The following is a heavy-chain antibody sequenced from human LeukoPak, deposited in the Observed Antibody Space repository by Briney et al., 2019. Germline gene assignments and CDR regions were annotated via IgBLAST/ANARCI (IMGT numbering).Heavy chain of an antibody. V-gene: IGHV4-34*01. D-gene: IGHD3-10*01. CDR3: ARVITMVRGVIITPGWFDP. CDR1: GGSFSGYY. J-gene: IGHJ5*02. CDR2: INHSGST. Sequence: SETLSLTCAVYGGSFSGYYWSWIRQPPGKGLEWIGEINHSGSTNYNPSLKSRVTISVDTSKNQFSLKLSSVTAADTAVYYCARVITMVRGVIITPGWFDPWGQGTLVTVSS.